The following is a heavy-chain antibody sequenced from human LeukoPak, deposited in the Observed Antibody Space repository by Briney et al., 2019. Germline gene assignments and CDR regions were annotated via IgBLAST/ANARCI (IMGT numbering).Heavy chain of an antibody. CDR3: ARSLVTAWSYESHISENFDY. J-gene: IGHJ4*02. Sequence: SETLSLTCAVYGGSFSGYYWSWIRQPPGKGLEWIGEISHSGSTNYNPSLKSRVTISVDKSRNHFSLNLSSVTAADTAVYYCARSLVTAWSYESHISENFDYWGQGTLVTVSS. D-gene: IGHD1-26*01. CDR2: ISHSGST. V-gene: IGHV4-34*01. CDR1: GGSFSGYY.